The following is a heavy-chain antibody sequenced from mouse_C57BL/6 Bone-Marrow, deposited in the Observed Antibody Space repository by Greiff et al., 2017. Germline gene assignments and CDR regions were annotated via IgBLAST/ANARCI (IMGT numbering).Heavy chain of an antibody. Sequence: EVQVVESGGDLVKPGGSLKLSCAASGFTFSSYGMSWVRQTPDKRLEWVATISSGGSYTYYPDSVKGRFTISRDNAKNTLYLQMSSLKAENTAMYYCARQGTVVDYGGQGTTLTVSS. CDR1: GFTFSSYG. J-gene: IGHJ2*01. V-gene: IGHV5-6*01. D-gene: IGHD1-1*01. CDR3: ARQGTVVDY. CDR2: ISSGGSYT.